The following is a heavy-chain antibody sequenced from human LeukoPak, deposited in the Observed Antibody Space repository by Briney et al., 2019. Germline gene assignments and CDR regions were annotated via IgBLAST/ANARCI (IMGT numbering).Heavy chain of an antibody. J-gene: IGHJ4*02. CDR2: INHSGST. CDR1: GGSISSYY. D-gene: IGHD2-2*01. CDR3: ARVQDPNCSSTSCRIYYFDY. V-gene: IGHV4-34*01. Sequence: SETLSLTCTVSGGSISSYYWSWIRQPPGKGLEWIGEINHSGSTNYNPSLKSRVTISVDTSKNQFSLKLSSVTAADTAVYYCARVQDPNCSSTSCRIYYFDYWGQGTLVTVSS.